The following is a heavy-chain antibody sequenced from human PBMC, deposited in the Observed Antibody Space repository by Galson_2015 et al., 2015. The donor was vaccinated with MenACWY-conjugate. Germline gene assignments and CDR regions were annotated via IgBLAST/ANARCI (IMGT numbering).Heavy chain of an antibody. CDR2: IKQDGSEK. V-gene: IGHV3-7*03. CDR3: AREGGDSWLNDY. Sequence: SLRLSCAASGFTFSSYWMSWVRQAPGKGLEWVANIKQDGSEKYYVDSVKGRFTISRDNDKNSLYLQMNSLRAEDTAVYYCAREGGDSWLNDYWGQGTLVTVSS. CDR1: GFTFSSYW. D-gene: IGHD3-16*01. J-gene: IGHJ4*02.